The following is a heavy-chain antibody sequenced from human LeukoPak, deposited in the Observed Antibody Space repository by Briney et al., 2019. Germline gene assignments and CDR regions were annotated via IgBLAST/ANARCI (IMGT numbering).Heavy chain of an antibody. Sequence: SVRVSCKASGGTFSSYAISWVRQAPGQGLEWMGGIIPIFGTANYAQKFQGRVTITADESTSTAYMELSSLRSEDTAVYYCARDSGSYYWFDPWGQGTLVTVSS. CDR3: ARDSGSYYWFDP. CDR1: GGTFSSYA. CDR2: IIPIFGTA. D-gene: IGHD1-26*01. J-gene: IGHJ5*02. V-gene: IGHV1-69*13.